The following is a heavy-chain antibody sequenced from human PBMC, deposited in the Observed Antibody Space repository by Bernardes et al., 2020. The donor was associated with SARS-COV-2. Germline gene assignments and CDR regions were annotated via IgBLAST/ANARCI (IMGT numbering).Heavy chain of an antibody. CDR3: VRDLYVTVGPAAGVFDL. J-gene: IGHJ4*02. D-gene: IGHD2-2*01. V-gene: IGHV3-7*03. Sequence: GGSLRLSCADSGFTFSSHWMTWVRQTPGRGLEWVANGGQNGRDFDDLAAVRGRFVIARDNTKNTLWLHMNSLRADDTAVYYCVRDLYVTVGPAAGVFDLWGRGALVTVS. CDR2: GGQNGRDF. CDR1: GFTFSSHW.